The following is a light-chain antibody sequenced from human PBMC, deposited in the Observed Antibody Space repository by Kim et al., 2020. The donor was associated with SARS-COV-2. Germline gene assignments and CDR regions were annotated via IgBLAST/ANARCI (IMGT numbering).Light chain of an antibody. CDR1: RSNIGSNY. Sequence: QSVLTQPPSVSAAPGQTVTISCSGTRSNIGSNYVIWYQHLPGAAPKHVIYDNTKRPSGIPDRFSASKSGTSATLDITGLQTGDEADYYCGTWDSSLSAVVFGGGTKLTVL. V-gene: IGLV1-51*01. CDR2: DNT. J-gene: IGLJ2*01. CDR3: GTWDSSLSAVV.